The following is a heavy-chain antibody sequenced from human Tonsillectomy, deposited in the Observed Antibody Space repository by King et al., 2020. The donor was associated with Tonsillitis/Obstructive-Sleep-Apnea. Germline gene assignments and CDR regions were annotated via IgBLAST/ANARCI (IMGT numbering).Heavy chain of an antibody. V-gene: IGHV1-69*04. D-gene: IGHD6-13*01. CDR2: IIPILGIA. J-gene: IGHJ2*01. CDR1: GGTFSSYA. CDR3: ARGAGYSSSWYYFDL. Sequence: QLVQSGAEVKKPGSSVKVSCKASGGTFSSYAISWVRQAPGQGLEWMGRIIPILGIANYAQKFQGRVTITADKSTSTAYMELSSLRSEDTAVYYCARGAGYSSSWYYFDLWGRGTLVTVSS.